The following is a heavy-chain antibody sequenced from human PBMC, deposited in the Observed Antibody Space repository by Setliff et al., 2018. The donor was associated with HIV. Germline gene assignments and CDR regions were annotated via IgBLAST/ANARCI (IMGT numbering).Heavy chain of an antibody. CDR2: ISGSGGDIK. J-gene: IGHJ6*03. D-gene: IGHD3-3*01. V-gene: IGHV3-23*01. Sequence: GSLRLSCAASGFTFSDYAMSWVRQAPGKGLEWVSVISGSGGDIKIYADSVKGRFIISRDNSKNTLYLQMNSLRAEDTAVYYCARLAYYDFWNGYSYYMDVWGKGTTVTVSS. CDR3: ARLAYYDFWNGYSYYMDV. CDR1: GFTFSDYA.